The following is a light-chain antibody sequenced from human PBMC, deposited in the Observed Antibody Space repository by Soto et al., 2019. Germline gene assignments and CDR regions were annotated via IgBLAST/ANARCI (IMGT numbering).Light chain of an antibody. J-gene: IGKJ5*01. CDR1: QSVTSNY. Sequence: EIVLTQSPGTLSLSPGERATLSCRASQSVTSNYLAWYQQIPGQAPRLLIFGASSRATGIPDRFSGSGSGTDFTLTISRVEPEDFAVYYCQQYGNSPITFGQGTRLEIK. CDR2: GAS. V-gene: IGKV3-20*01. CDR3: QQYGNSPIT.